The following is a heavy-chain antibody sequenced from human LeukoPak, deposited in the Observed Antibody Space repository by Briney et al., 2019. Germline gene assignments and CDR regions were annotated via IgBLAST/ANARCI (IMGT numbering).Heavy chain of an antibody. CDR1: GFTFSSYW. CDR2: IKPDGSQK. J-gene: IGHJ4*02. CDR3: ASENDCSGGSCYSRFDY. Sequence: QAGGSLRLSCAASGFTFSSYWMSWVREAPGKGLEWVANIKPDGSQKYCVDSVKGRFTISRDNAKNPLYLQMNSLRAEDTAVYYCASENDCSGGSCYSRFDYWGQGTLVTVSS. V-gene: IGHV3-7*01. D-gene: IGHD2-15*01.